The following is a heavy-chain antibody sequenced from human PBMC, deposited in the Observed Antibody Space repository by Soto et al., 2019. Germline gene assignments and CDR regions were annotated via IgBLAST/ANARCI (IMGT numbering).Heavy chain of an antibody. Sequence: GESLKISCKVSGYSFTDYWIGWVRQLPGKGLEWMGTIYPGDSNTGYSPSFQGQVTVSADKSISTAYLQWSSLKASDTAMYYCARSGYSGYDNPFVYWGQGTLVTVSS. J-gene: IGHJ4*02. CDR3: ARSGYSGYDNPFVY. CDR2: IYPGDSNT. D-gene: IGHD5-12*01. V-gene: IGHV5-51*01. CDR1: GYSFTDYW.